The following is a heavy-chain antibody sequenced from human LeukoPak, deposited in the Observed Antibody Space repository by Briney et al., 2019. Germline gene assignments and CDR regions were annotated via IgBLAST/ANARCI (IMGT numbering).Heavy chain of an antibody. CDR3: AKGLLWFGELLGALDY. CDR2: ISYDGTYK. Sequence: GGSLRLSCAVCRFTFSSYGMHWVRQAPGKGLEGVAVISYDGTYKYYADSVKGRFTISRDNSKNTLYLQMNSLRAEDTAVYYCAKGLLWFGELLGALDYWGQGTLVTVSS. CDR1: RFTFSSYG. D-gene: IGHD3-10*01. J-gene: IGHJ4*02. V-gene: IGHV3-30*18.